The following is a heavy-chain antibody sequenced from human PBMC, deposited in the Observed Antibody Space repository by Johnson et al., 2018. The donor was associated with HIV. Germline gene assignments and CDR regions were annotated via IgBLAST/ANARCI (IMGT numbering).Heavy chain of an antibody. V-gene: IGHV3-30-3*01. CDR1: GFTFSSYW. CDR2: ISYDGSNK. D-gene: IGHD3-10*01. CDR3: ARAGPRGDAFDI. Sequence: QVQLVESGGGLVQPGGSLRLSCAASGFTFSSYWMSWVRQAPGKGLEWVAVISYDGSNKYYADSVKGRFTISRDNSKNTLYLQMNSLRAEDTAVYYCARAGPRGDAFDIWGQGTMVTVSS. J-gene: IGHJ3*02.